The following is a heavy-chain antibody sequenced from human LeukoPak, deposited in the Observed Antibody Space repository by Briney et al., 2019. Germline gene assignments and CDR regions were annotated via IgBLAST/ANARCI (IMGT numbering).Heavy chain of an antibody. V-gene: IGHV3-21*01. Sequence: GGSLRLSCAASGFTFSSYAMSWVRQAPGKGLEWVSSISSTSGSIFYADSVKGRFTVSRDNAKNSLDLQMNSLRAEDTAVYYCARSVMRDFSTRAFDFWGQGAMVTVSS. D-gene: IGHD5-24*01. CDR1: GFTFSSYA. J-gene: IGHJ3*01. CDR2: ISSTSGSI. CDR3: ARSVMRDFSTRAFDF.